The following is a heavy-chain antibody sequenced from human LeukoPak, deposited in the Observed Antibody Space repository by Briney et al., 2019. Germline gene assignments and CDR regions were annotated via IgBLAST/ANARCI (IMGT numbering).Heavy chain of an antibody. J-gene: IGHJ4*02. CDR2: IHYSGST. CDR1: GCSISSGDYY. CDR3: ARAKYNSGWYLDY. V-gene: IGHV4-31*03. D-gene: IGHD6-19*01. Sequence: RSSETLSLTCTVSGCSISSGDYYWTWIRQHPGKGLEWIGYIHYSGSTYYNPSLKSRLTISVDTSKNQFSPKVSSVTAADTAVYYCARAKYNSGWYLDYWGQGTLVTVSS.